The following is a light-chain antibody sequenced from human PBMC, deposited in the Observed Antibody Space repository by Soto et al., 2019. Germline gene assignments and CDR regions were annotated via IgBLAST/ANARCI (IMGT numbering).Light chain of an antibody. CDR1: SIDVGSYNL. J-gene: IGLJ2*01. CDR3: CSYAGSSTPVV. Sequence: QSALTQPASVSGSPGQSITISCTGTSIDVGSYNLVSWYQQHPGKAPKLMIYEGSKRPSGVSHRFSGSKSGNTASLTISRLHADDEADYYCCSYAGSSTPVVFGGGTKLTV. CDR2: EGS. V-gene: IGLV2-23*01.